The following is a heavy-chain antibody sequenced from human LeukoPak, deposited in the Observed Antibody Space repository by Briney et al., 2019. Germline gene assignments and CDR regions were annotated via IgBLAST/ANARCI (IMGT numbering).Heavy chain of an antibody. Sequence: GASVKVSCKASGYTFTSYDINWVRQATGQGLEWMGWMNPNGGNTGYAQKFQGRVTMTRNTSMSTAYMELSSLRSEDTAVYYCARLYSGSYYYYYGMDVWGQGTTVTVSS. V-gene: IGHV1-8*01. CDR3: ARLYSGSYYYYYGMDV. J-gene: IGHJ6*02. CDR2: MNPNGGNT. CDR1: GYTFTSYD. D-gene: IGHD1-26*01.